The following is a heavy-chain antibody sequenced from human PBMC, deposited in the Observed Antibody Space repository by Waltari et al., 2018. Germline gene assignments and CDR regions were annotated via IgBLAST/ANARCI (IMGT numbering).Heavy chain of an antibody. J-gene: IGHJ5*02. CDR2: IYHSGST. CDR1: GYSISSGYY. CDR3: ATKQWLVRGWFDP. Sequence: QVQLQESGPGLVKPSETLSLTCAVSGYSISSGYYWGWIRQPPGKGLEWIGSIYHSGSTYYNPSLKSRVTISVDTSKNQFSLKLSSVTAADTAVYDCATKQWLVRGWFDPWGQGTLVTVSS. V-gene: IGHV4-38-2*01. D-gene: IGHD6-19*01.